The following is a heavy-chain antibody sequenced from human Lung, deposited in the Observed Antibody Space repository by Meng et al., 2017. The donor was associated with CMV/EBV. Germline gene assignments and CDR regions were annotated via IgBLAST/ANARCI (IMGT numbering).Heavy chain of an antibody. J-gene: IGHJ4*02. CDR1: TFSRYA. CDR3: ARVRSRDYGDFYAHFDY. CDR2: IIPIFGTA. D-gene: IGHD4-17*01. Sequence: TFSRYAISWVRQAPGQGLEWMGGIIPIFGTANYAQKFQGRATITTDESTSTAYMELSSLRSEDTAVYYCARVRSRDYGDFYAHFDYWGQGTLVTVSS. V-gene: IGHV1-69*05.